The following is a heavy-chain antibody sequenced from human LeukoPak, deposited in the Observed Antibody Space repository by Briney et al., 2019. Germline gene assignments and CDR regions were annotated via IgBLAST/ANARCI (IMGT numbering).Heavy chain of an antibody. CDR2: IIPIFGTA. CDR1: GGTFSSYA. D-gene: IGHD2/OR15-2a*01. J-gene: IGHJ6*03. Sequence: SVKVSFKASGGTFSSYAISWVRQAPGQGLEWMGGIIPIFGTANYAQKFQGRVTITTDESTSTAYMELSSLRSEDTAVYYCARAPKDFLAEGYYYYYYMDVWGKGTTVTVSS. CDR3: ARAPKDFLAEGYYYYYYMDV. V-gene: IGHV1-69*05.